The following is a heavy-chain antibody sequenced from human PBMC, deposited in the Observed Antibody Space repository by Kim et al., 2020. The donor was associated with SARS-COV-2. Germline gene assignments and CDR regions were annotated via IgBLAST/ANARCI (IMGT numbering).Heavy chain of an antibody. CDR1: GGSISSYY. V-gene: IGHV4-4*07. CDR3: ARDRGGQQLGPGYYYYYGMDV. CDR2: IYTSGST. J-gene: IGHJ6*02. Sequence: SETLSLTCTVSGGSISSYYWSWIRQPAGKGLEWIGRIYTSGSTNYNPSLKSRVTMSVDTSKNQFSLKLSSVTAADTAVYYCARDRGGQQLGPGYYYYYGMDVWGHGTTVTVSS. D-gene: IGHD6-13*01.